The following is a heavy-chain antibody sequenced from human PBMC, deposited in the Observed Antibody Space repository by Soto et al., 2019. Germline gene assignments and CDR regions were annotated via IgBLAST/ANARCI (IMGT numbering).Heavy chain of an antibody. D-gene: IGHD4-4*01. J-gene: IGHJ6*02. CDR1: GYTFTSYA. CDR2: INAGNGNT. CDR3: ARDSNLPYYYYYGMDV. Sequence: ASVKVSCKASGYTFTSYAMHWVRQAPGQRLEWMGWINAGNGNTKYSQKFQGRVTITRDTSASTAYMELSRLRSEDTAVYYCARDSNLPYYYYYGMDVWGQGTTVTVSS. V-gene: IGHV1-3*01.